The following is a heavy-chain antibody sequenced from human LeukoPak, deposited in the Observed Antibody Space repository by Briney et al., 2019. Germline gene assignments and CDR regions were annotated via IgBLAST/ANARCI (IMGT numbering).Heavy chain of an antibody. D-gene: IGHD3-3*01. J-gene: IGHJ5*02. Sequence: PGRSLRFSCAASGFTFDDYAMHWVRQAPGKGLEWVSGISWNSGSIGYADSVKGRFTISRDNAKNSLYLQMNSLRAEDTALYYCAKDNGVSFDPWGQGTLVTVSS. V-gene: IGHV3-9*01. CDR1: GFTFDDYA. CDR2: ISWNSGSI. CDR3: AKDNGVSFDP.